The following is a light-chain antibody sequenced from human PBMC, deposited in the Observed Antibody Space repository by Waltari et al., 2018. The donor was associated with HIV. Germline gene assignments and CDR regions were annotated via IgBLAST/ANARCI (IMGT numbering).Light chain of an antibody. CDR2: EVS. CDR1: SSDVGGYNY. J-gene: IGLJ1*01. CDR3: SSYTSSSTPV. Sequence: QSALTQPASVSGSPGQSITISCTGTSSDVGGYNYVSWYQQHPGKAPNLRIYEVSNRPSGVSNRFSGSKSCNTASLTISGLQAEDEADYYCSSYTSSSTPVFGTGTKVTVL. V-gene: IGLV2-14*01.